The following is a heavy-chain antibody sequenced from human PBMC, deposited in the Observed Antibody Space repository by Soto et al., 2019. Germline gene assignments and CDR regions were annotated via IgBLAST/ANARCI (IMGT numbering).Heavy chain of an antibody. CDR3: ARVKGGYDLGNYFDF. D-gene: IGHD5-12*01. V-gene: IGHV1-18*01. Sequence: ASVKVSCKASGYTLTTYGISWVRQAPGQGLEWMGWMNTNTGNAHYAPDFQGRFTMTADTSTGTAYMELRSLRSDDTALYHCARVKGGYDLGNYFDFWGQGALVTVSS. CDR1: GYTLTTYG. J-gene: IGHJ4*02. CDR2: MNTNTGNA.